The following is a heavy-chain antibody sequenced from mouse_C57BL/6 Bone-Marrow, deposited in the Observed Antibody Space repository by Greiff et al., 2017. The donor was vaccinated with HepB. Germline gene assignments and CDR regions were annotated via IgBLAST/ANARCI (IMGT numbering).Heavy chain of an antibody. Sequence: VQLQQSGAELVRPGASVKLSCTASGFNIKDDYMHWVKQRPEQGLEWLGWIDPENGDTEYASKFQGTATITADTSSNTAYLQLSSLTSEDTAVYYCTTYGSSYFDYWGQGTTLTVSS. CDR3: TTYGSSYFDY. V-gene: IGHV14-4*01. J-gene: IGHJ2*01. D-gene: IGHD1-1*01. CDR1: GFNIKDDY. CDR2: IDPENGDT.